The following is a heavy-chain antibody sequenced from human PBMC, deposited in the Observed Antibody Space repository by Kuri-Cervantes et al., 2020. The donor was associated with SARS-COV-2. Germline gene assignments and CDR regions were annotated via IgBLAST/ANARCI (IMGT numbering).Heavy chain of an antibody. Sequence: SVKVSCKASGGTFSSYAISWVRQAPGQGLEWMGRIIPILGTANYAQKFQGRVTMTTDTSTSTAYMELRSLRSDDTAVYYCARAGGVGATRRWFDPWGQGTLVTVSS. CDR1: GGTFSSYA. J-gene: IGHJ5*02. CDR3: ARAGGVGATRRWFDP. D-gene: IGHD1-26*01. V-gene: IGHV1-69*04. CDR2: IIPILGTA.